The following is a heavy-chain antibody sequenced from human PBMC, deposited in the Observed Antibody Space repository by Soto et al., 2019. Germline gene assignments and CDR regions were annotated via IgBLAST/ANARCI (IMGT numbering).Heavy chain of an antibody. V-gene: IGHV4-34*01. CDR3: ARAHDFWSGYLNDAFDI. Sequence: SETLSLTCAVYGGSFSGYYWSWIRQPPGKGLEWIGEINHSGSTNYNPSLKSRVTISVDTSKNQFSLKLSSVTAADTAVYYCARAHDFWSGYLNDAFDIWGQGTMVTVSS. D-gene: IGHD3-3*01. J-gene: IGHJ3*02. CDR2: INHSGST. CDR1: GGSFSGYY.